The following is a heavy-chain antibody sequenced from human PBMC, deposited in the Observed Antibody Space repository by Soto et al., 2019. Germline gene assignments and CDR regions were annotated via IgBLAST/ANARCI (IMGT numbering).Heavy chain of an antibody. J-gene: IGHJ3*02. CDR1: GFTFSSYG. Sequence: PGGSLRLACAASGFTFSSYGMHWVRQAPGKGLEWVAVIWYDGSNKYYADSVKGRFTISRDNSKNTLYLQMNSLRAEDTAVYYCARDRHSSGFDACDIWGQGTMVTV. CDR2: IWYDGSNK. V-gene: IGHV3-33*01. D-gene: IGHD6-19*01. CDR3: ARDRHSSGFDACDI.